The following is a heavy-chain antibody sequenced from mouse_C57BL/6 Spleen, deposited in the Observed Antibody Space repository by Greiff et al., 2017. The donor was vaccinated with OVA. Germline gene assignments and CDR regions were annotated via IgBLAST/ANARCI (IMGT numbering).Heavy chain of an antibody. CDR1: GYTFTTYP. Sequence: QVQLQQSGAELVKPGASVKMSCKASGYTFTTYPIEWMKQNPGKSLEWIGNFHPYNDDTKYNEKFKGKATLTVEKSSSTDYLERSRITSDDSAVYYCARGEGCCGAIDDWGQGTSVTVSS. CDR3: ARGEGCCGAIDD. CDR2: FHPYNDDT. V-gene: IGHV1-47*01. J-gene: IGHJ4*01.